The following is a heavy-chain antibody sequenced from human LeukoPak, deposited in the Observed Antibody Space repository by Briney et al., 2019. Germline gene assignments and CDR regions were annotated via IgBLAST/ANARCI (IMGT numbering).Heavy chain of an antibody. CDR2: INHSGST. Sequence: SETLSLTCAVYGGSFSGYYWSWIRQPPGKGLEWIGEINHSGSTNYNPSLKSRVTISVDTSKNQFSLKLSSVTAADTTVYYCARARRYDYVWGSYQLDYWGQGTLVTVSS. CDR1: GGSFSGYY. J-gene: IGHJ4*02. V-gene: IGHV4-34*01. D-gene: IGHD3-16*02. CDR3: ARARRYDYVWGSYQLDY.